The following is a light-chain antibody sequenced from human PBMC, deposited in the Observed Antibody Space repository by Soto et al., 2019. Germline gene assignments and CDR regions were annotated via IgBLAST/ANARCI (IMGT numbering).Light chain of an antibody. V-gene: IGKV2D-29*01. Sequence: EIVMTQTPLSLSVTPGQPASISCKSSQSLLHSDGKTYVYWYLQKPGQPPQLLIYEVSKRFSGVSDRFSGGGSGTYFTLIISRVEAEDVGVYYFMQSIQVPITFGQGTRLEIK. CDR3: MQSIQVPIT. CDR2: EVS. CDR1: QSLLHSDGKTY. J-gene: IGKJ5*01.